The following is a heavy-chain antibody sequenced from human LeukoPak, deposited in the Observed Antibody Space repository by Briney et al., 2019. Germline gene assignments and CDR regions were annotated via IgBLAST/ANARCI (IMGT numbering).Heavy chain of an antibody. CDR1: GFTFSSFT. CDR3: ARRGTDASFSFFDV. Sequence: GGSLRLSCAASGFTFSSFTMHWVRQIPGERPEWVSSISGDTTYIYYADSIKGRFTISRDNTNTSLFLQMNSLRAEDTATYFCARRGTDASFSFFDVWGQGTMVTVSS. D-gene: IGHD1-1*01. J-gene: IGHJ3*01. V-gene: IGHV3-21*01. CDR2: ISGDTTYI.